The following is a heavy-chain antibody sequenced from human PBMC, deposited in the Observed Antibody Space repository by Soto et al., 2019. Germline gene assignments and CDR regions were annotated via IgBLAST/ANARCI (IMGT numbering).Heavy chain of an antibody. CDR3: AREERSGYYGADY. V-gene: IGHV4-31*03. CDR2: IFYDGRA. D-gene: IGHD3-3*01. Sequence: QVQLQETGPGLVKPSQTLSLTCTVSGYSISSGGYYWSWIRQFPGRGLEWIGYIFYDGRAGYNPSLKSRISLSVDSSKNQFSLRLSSVTAADTAVYFCAREERSGYYGADYWGQGPLVTVSS. CDR1: GYSISSGGYY. J-gene: IGHJ4*02.